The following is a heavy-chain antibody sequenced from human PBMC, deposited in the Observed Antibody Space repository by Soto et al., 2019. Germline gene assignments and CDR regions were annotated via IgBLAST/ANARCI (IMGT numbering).Heavy chain of an antibody. CDR1: GFTFSSYA. D-gene: IGHD3-22*01. J-gene: IGHJ5*02. CDR2: ISGSGGST. Sequence: HPGGSLRLSCAASGFTFSSYAMSWVRQAPGKGLEWVSAISGSGGSTYYADSVKGRFTISRDNSKNTLYLQMNSLRAEDTAVYYCAKVDSSGYYYSWFDPWGQGTLVTVSS. V-gene: IGHV3-23*01. CDR3: AKVDSSGYYYSWFDP.